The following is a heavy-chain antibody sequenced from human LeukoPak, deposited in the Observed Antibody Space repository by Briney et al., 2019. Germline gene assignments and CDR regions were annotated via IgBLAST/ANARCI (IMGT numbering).Heavy chain of an antibody. D-gene: IGHD3-10*01. V-gene: IGHV1-46*01. J-gene: IGHJ4*02. CDR3: ARDSAGSYYNPNRVRYFDY. CDR2: INPSGGST. Sequence: GASVKVSCKASGYTFTSYYMHWVRQAPGQGLEWMGIINPSGGSTSYAQKFQGRVTMTRDTSTNTVYMKLSSLRSEDTAVYYCARDSAGSYYNPNRVRYFDYWGQGTLVTVSS. CDR1: GYTFTSYY.